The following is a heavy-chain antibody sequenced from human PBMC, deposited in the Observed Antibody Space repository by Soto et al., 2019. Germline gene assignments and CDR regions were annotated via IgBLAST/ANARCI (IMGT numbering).Heavy chain of an antibody. CDR2: ISWNSGSI. CDR1: GFTFDDYA. J-gene: IGHJ6*02. V-gene: IGHV3-9*01. CDR3: AKDGEGYGDYAGRRLYYYYGMDV. Sequence: GGSLRLSCAASGFTFDDYAMHWVRQAPGKGLEWVSGISWNSGSIGYADSVKGRFTISRDNAKNSLYLQMNSLRAEDTALYYCAKDGEGYGDYAGRRLYYYYGMDVWGQGTTVTVSS. D-gene: IGHD4-17*01.